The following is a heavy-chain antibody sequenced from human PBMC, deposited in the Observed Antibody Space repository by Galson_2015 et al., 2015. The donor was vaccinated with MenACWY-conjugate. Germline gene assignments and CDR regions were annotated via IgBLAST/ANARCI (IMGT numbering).Heavy chain of an antibody. J-gene: IGHJ6*02. V-gene: IGHV4-4*02. CDR2: ISHSGCT. CDR1: GGSISSSNW. D-gene: IGHD3-3*01. CDR3: ARGQPSRRFLEWDTNYYYGMDV. Sequence: VTLSLTCAVSGGSISSSNWWSWVRQPPGMGLEWIGEISHSGCTNYNPSLKSRVTISVDKSKNQFSLKLSSVPAADTAVYYCARGQPSRRFLEWDTNYYYGMDVWGQGTTVTVSS.